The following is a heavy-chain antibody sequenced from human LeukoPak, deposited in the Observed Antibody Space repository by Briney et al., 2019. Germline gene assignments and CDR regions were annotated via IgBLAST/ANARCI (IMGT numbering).Heavy chain of an antibody. D-gene: IGHD4-23*01. Sequence: GSLKGSCKAAGGTFTGYYVQWGRRAAGEGREGMGGVNPNSGGTNYSQEFEGRVTMIRDTSIRTAHIELSRMRSDDTAVYYCARGPDYGGKSVHVDYWGQGTLVTVSS. J-gene: IGHJ4*02. CDR2: VNPNSGGT. V-gene: IGHV1-2*02. CDR3: ARGPDYGGKSVHVDY. CDR1: GGTFTGYY.